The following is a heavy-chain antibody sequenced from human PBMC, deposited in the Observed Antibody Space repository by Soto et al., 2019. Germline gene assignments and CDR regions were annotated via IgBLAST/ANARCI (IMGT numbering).Heavy chain of an antibody. D-gene: IGHD2-2*01. V-gene: IGHV3-48*02. Sequence: PGGPLRLPCAASGFTFSAFNINRVRQAPGKGLEWVSYISSSGSTIYYADSVKGRFTISGDNAKNSLYLQMNSLRDEDTAVYYCAREGEGHCISSSCLNWFDPWGQGTMVTVSS. CDR2: ISSSGSTI. CDR3: AREGEGHCISSSCLNWFDP. CDR1: GFTFSAFN. J-gene: IGHJ5*02.